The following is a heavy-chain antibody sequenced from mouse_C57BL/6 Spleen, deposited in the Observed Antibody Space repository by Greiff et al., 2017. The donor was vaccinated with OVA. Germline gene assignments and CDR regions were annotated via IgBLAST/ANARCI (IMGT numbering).Heavy chain of an antibody. CDR2: INPSSGYT. CDR3: ARDYYGSSYGDY. Sequence: VQLQQSGAELARPGASVKMSCKASGYTFTSYTMHWVKQRPGQGLEWIGYINPSSGYTKYNQKFKDKATLTADKSSSTAYMQLSSLTSEDSAVYYCARDYYGSSYGDYWGQGTTLTVSS. CDR1: GYTFTSYT. D-gene: IGHD1-1*01. V-gene: IGHV1-4*01. J-gene: IGHJ2*01.